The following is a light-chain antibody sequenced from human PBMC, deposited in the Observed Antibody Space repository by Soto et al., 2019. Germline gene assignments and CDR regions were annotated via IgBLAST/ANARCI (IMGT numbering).Light chain of an antibody. CDR2: DVS. J-gene: IGLJ1*01. V-gene: IGLV2-14*01. Sequence: QSALTQPATVSASPGQSSTISCTGTSSDVGGYNYVSWYQQHPGKAPKLMIYDVSNRPSGVSNRFSGSKSGNTASLTISGLQAEDEADYYCRSYTSSSTLVVFGTGTKVTVL. CDR3: RSYTSSSTLVV. CDR1: SSDVGGYNY.